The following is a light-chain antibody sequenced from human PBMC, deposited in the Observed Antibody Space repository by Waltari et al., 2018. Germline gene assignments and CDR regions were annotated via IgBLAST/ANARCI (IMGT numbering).Light chain of an antibody. J-gene: IGKJ1*01. CDR1: QSLRGY. Sequence: IQLTQSPSTLSASVGDRVTLTCRASQSLRGYLAWYQLKPGKAPKFLISQASILESGVPSRFGGSGSATEFTLTISSLQPDDFATYFCQQYGNLRSFGQGTKVEIK. CDR3: QQYGNLRS. V-gene: IGKV1-5*03. CDR2: QAS.